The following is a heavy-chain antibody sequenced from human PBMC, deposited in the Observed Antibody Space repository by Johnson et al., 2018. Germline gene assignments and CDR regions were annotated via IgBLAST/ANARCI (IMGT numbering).Heavy chain of an antibody. D-gene: IGHD6-13*01. V-gene: IGHV3-23*04. Sequence: EVKLVQSGGGLVQXGGSXRLXCAASGFTFSNYAMTWVRQAPGKGLEWVSAISFSGTITYADSVKGRFTISRDNSKNTLYLQMNSLRAEDTAVYYCATDPHDSSWYRYFQHWGQGTLVTVSS. CDR1: GFTFSNYA. J-gene: IGHJ1*01. CDR2: ISFSGTI. CDR3: ATDPHDSSWYRYFQH.